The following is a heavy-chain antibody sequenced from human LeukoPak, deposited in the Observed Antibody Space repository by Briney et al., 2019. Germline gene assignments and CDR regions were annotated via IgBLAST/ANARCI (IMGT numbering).Heavy chain of an antibody. CDR3: ARSTSLRYFDWFMPGFVDY. J-gene: IGHJ4*02. CDR1: GGSISSYY. CDR2: IYTSGST. Sequence: WETLSLTCTVSGGSISSYYWSWIRQPAGKGLEWIGRIYTSGSTNYNPSLKSRVTMSVDTSKNQFSLKLSSVTAADTAVYYCARSTSLRYFDWFMPGFVDYWGQGTLVTVSS. V-gene: IGHV4-4*07. D-gene: IGHD3-9*01.